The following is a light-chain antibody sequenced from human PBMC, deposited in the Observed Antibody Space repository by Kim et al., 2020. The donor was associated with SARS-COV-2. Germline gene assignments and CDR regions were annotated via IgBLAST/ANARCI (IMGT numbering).Light chain of an antibody. V-gene: IGKV3-15*01. CDR1: QSVGRN. CDR3: QQYTNWPPLT. J-gene: IGKJ4*01. CDR2: RAS. Sequence: SPGERPTLSCTASQSVGRNLAWYQHKPGQAPRLLIYRASTRATGLPARFSGSGSETEFTLTISSLQSEDFAVYYCQQYTNWPPLTFGGGTKVDIK.